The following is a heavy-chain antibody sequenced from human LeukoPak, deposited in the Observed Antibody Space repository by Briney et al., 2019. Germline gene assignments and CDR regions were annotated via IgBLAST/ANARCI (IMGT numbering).Heavy chain of an antibody. J-gene: IGHJ4*02. Sequence: ASETLSLTCTVSGGPISSYYWSWIRQPAGKGLEWIGRINTSGSTNYNPSLKSRVTISVDTSKNQFSLKLSSVTAADTAVFYCAREGYTSSWYSGYYYFDYWGQGTLVTVSS. CDR2: INTSGST. CDR1: GGPISSYY. V-gene: IGHV4-4*07. D-gene: IGHD6-13*01. CDR3: AREGYTSSWYSGYYYFDY.